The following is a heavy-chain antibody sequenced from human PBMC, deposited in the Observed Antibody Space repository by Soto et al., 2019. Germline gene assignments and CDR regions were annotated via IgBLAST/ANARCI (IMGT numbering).Heavy chain of an antibody. J-gene: IGHJ6*02. V-gene: IGHV3-9*01. CDR1: GFTFGDYA. CDR2: FKWNSGDV. CDR3: AKDRSSGSPYYGMDF. Sequence: GGSLRLSCAASGFTFGDYAMHWVRQVPGKGLEWVSGFKWNSGDVGYADSVKGRFTISRDNARNSLYLQMNSLRPEDTAVYYCAKDRSSGSPYYGMDFWGQGTMVTVSS. D-gene: IGHD3-10*01.